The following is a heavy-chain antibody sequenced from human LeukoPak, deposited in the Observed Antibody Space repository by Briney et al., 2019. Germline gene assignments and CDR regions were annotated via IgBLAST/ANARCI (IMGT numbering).Heavy chain of an antibody. J-gene: IGHJ4*02. V-gene: IGHV3-7*05. Sequence: GGSLRLSCAASGFTFTSYWMSWVRQAPGKGLEWVANIKQDGSEKYYVDSVKGRFTISRDNAKNSLYLQMNSLRAEDTAVYYCARDKGRGYYDSSGYNFDYWGQGTLVTVSS. CDR2: IKQDGSEK. CDR3: ARDKGRGYYDSSGYNFDY. CDR1: GFTFTSYW. D-gene: IGHD3-22*01.